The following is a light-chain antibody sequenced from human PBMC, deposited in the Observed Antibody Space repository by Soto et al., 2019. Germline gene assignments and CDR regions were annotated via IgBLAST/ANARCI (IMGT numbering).Light chain of an antibody. CDR2: GAS. CDR1: HDVSVS. J-gene: IGKJ2*01. Sequence: EIVLTQSPDTLSLSPGEGATLSCRASHDVSVSLVWYRQRPGQSPRLLIHGASNRATGISARFSGSGSGTDFTLTIGSLEPEESALYYCQQRASWPYTSGQGTKVDIK. V-gene: IGKV3-11*01. CDR3: QQRASWPYT.